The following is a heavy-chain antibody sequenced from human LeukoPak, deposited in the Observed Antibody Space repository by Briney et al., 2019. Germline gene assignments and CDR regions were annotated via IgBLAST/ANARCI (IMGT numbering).Heavy chain of an antibody. CDR2: LYSGGSA. CDR1: GFIVSSNY. V-gene: IGHV3-53*01. D-gene: IGHD1-1*01. J-gene: IGHJ6*02. CDR3: ARDSETETGWYYYGMDV. Sequence: GGSLRLSCAASGFIVSSNYMNWVRQAPGKGLEWIAVLYSGGSAYYADSVKGRFTISRGNSKNTLYLQIYSLRAEDTAIYYCARDSETETGWYYYGMDVWGQGTTVTVSS.